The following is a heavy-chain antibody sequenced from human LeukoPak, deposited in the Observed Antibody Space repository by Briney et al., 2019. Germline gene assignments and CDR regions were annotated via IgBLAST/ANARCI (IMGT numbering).Heavy chain of an antibody. J-gene: IGHJ4*02. D-gene: IGHD3-10*01. V-gene: IGHV3-23*01. Sequence: GSLSLSCAASGFTFSSYSMNWVRQAPGKGLEWVSGISSSGGSTYYADSVKGRFTISRDNSRNTLYLQMNSLRAEDTAVYYCARHLLWFGELSGGFDYWGQGTLVTVSS. CDR2: ISSSGGST. CDR1: GFTFSSYS. CDR3: ARHLLWFGELSGGFDY.